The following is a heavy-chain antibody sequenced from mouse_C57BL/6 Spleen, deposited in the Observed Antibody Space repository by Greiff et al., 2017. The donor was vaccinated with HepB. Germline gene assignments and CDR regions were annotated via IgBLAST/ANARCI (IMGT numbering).Heavy chain of an antibody. CDR3: ASPRYYGSSPWFAY. CDR1: GYTFTSYW. D-gene: IGHD1-1*01. CDR2: IDPNSGGT. J-gene: IGHJ3*01. Sequence: VQLQQPGAELVKPGASVKLSCKASGYTFTSYWMHWVKQRPGRGLEWIGRIDPNSGGTKYNEKFKSKATLTVDKPSSTAYMQLSSLTSEDSAVYYCASPRYYGSSPWFAYWGQGTLVTVSA. V-gene: IGHV1-72*01.